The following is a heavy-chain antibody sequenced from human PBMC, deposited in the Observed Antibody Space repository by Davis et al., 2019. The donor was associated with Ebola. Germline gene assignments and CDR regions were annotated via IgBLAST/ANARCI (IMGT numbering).Heavy chain of an antibody. CDR2: TSYDGTKK. J-gene: IGHJ4*02. CDR1: GFTFSSYA. D-gene: IGHD4-17*01. V-gene: IGHV3-30*04. CDR3: AKDATVTLDY. Sequence: GGSLRLSCAASGFTFSSYAMHWVRQAPGKGLEWVAVTSYDGTKKDHADSVKGRFTSSRDNSKNTLYLQMNDLRSEDTAVYFCAKDATVTLDYWGQGTLVTVSS.